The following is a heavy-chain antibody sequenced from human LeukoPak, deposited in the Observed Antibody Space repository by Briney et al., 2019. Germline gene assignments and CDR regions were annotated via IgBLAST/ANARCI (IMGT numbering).Heavy chain of an antibody. D-gene: IGHD3-10*01. CDR1: GGSISSYY. J-gene: IGHJ6*03. Sequence: KPSETLSLTCTVSGGSISSYYWSWIRQPPGKGLEWIGYIYYSGSTNYNPSLKSRVTISVDTSKNQFSLKLSSVTAADTAVYYCARDHRAQYYYGSGSYHSYMDVWGKGTTVTISS. V-gene: IGHV4-59*01. CDR2: IYYSGST. CDR3: ARDHRAQYYYGSGSYHSYMDV.